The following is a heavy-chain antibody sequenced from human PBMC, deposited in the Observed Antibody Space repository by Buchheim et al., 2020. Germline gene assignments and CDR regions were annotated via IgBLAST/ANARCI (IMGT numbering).Heavy chain of an antibody. Sequence: QVQLVESGGGVVQPGRSLRLSCAASGFTFSSYGMHWVRQAPGKGLEWVAVISYDGSNKYYADSVKGRFTISRDNSKNTLYLQMNSLRAEDTAVYYCAKDSAAGRYYYYMDVWGKGTT. CDR3: AKDSAAGRYYYYMDV. J-gene: IGHJ6*03. D-gene: IGHD6-13*01. CDR1: GFTFSSYG. V-gene: IGHV3-30*18. CDR2: ISYDGSNK.